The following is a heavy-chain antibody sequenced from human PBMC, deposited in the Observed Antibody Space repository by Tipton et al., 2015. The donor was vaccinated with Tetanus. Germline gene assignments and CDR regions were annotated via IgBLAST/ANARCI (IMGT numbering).Heavy chain of an antibody. J-gene: IGHJ4*02. CDR3: VSGSSLDY. V-gene: IGHV3-21*01. Sequence: SLRLSCAASGFTFSSYTMNWDRQPPGKGLEWVSSFSATGGYKYYADSVKGRFTISRDNAKNSLYLQMNSLRAEDTAIYYCVSGSSLDYWGQGTLVTVS. CDR1: GFTFSSYT. CDR2: FSATGGYK. D-gene: IGHD6-19*01.